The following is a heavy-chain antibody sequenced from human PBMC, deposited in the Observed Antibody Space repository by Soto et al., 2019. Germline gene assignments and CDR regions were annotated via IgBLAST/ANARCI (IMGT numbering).Heavy chain of an antibody. V-gene: IGHV1-8*01. D-gene: IGHD1-26*01. CDR1: GYSFTSLD. Sequence: ASVKVSCKASGYSFTSLDINWVRQTAGQGLEWMGWMQPSTGRTGYAQKFQGRVTMTRDTSINTAYMELATLTSDDTAFYYCARGVSAGVDYWGQGTLVTVSS. J-gene: IGHJ4*02. CDR2: MQPSTGRT. CDR3: ARGVSAGVDY.